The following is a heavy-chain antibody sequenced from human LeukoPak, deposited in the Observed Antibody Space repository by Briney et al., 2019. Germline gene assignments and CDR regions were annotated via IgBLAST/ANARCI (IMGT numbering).Heavy chain of an antibody. CDR2: IIPISGTA. J-gene: IGHJ4*02. V-gene: IGHV1-69*05. Sequence: SVKVSCEASGGTFSSYAITWVRQAPGQGLEWMGRIIPISGTANYAQKFQGRVTITTDESTSTAYMELSTLRSDDTAVYYCARERPPGDSSNWFLEGYFDIWGQGTLVTASS. CDR1: GGTFSSYA. CDR3: ARERPPGDSSNWFLEGYFDI. D-gene: IGHD6-13*01.